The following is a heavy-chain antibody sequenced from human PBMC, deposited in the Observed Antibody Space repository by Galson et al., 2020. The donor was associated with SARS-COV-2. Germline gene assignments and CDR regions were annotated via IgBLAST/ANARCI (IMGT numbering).Heavy chain of an antibody. D-gene: IGHD5-12*01. CDR3: ARSRDGYNHGLH. CDR2: MFRDGIET. Sequence: GGSLRLSCAASRFSISQYGMHWARQAPGKGLEWVAVMFRDGIETHHAGSVQGRFTISRDISKNILYLQMDSLRVEDTAVYYCARSRDGYNHGLHWGQGTLVTVSS. V-gene: IGHV3-33*01. CDR1: RFSISQYG. J-gene: IGHJ4*02.